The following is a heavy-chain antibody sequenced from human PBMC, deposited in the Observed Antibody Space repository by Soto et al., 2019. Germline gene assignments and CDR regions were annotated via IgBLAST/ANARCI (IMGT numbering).Heavy chain of an antibody. J-gene: IGHJ4*02. D-gene: IGHD6-19*01. Sequence: PSATLSLTCTVSGGSISSSSYYWGWIRQPPGKGLEWIGSIYYSGSTYYNPSLKSRVTISVDTSKNQFSLKLSSVTAADTAVYYCARHGAIAVAGFDYWGQGTLVTVSS. CDR1: GGSISSSSYY. CDR3: ARHGAIAVAGFDY. CDR2: IYYSGST. V-gene: IGHV4-39*01.